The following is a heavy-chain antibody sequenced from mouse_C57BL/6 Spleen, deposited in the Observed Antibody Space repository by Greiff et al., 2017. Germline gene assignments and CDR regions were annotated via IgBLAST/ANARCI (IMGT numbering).Heavy chain of an antibody. J-gene: IGHJ3*01. Sequence: QVQLQQPGAELVMPGASVKLSCKASGYTFTGYWMHWVKQRPGQGLEWIGEIDPSDSYTNYNQKFKGKSTLTVDKSSSTAYMQLSSLTSEDSAVYYCARLDYYGSSYWFAYWGQGTLVTVSA. CDR3: ARLDYYGSSYWFAY. V-gene: IGHV1-69*01. D-gene: IGHD1-1*01. CDR1: GYTFTGYW. CDR2: IDPSDSYT.